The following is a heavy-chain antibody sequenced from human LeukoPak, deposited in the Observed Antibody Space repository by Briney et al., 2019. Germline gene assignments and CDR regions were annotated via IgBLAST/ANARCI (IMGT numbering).Heavy chain of an antibody. Sequence: SETLSLTCTVSGGSLSSYYWSWIRQSPGKGLEWIGYIYYSGSTNYNPSLKSRVTISVDTSKNQFSLKLSSVTAADTAVYYCARATPWLEFQHWGQGTLVTVSS. J-gene: IGHJ1*01. CDR3: ARATPWLEFQH. V-gene: IGHV4-59*01. D-gene: IGHD3-3*01. CDR1: GGSLSSYY. CDR2: IYYSGST.